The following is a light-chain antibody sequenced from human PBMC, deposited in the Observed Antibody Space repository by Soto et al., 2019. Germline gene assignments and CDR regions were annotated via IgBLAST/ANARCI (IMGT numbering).Light chain of an antibody. CDR3: SLYTSSSTVV. V-gene: IGLV2-18*01. CDR2: EVL. Sequence: QSALTQPPSVSGSPGQSVTISCTGTSSDVGSYNRVSWYQQPPGTAPKLIIYEVLNRPSGVPDRFSGSKSGNTASLTISGLQVEDEADYYCSLYTSSSTVVFGGGTKLTVL. J-gene: IGLJ2*01. CDR1: SSDVGSYNR.